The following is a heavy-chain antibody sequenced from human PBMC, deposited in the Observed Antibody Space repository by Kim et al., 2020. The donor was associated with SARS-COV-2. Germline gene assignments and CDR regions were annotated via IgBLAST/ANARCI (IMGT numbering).Heavy chain of an antibody. CDR3: ASIKYSSSGDY. Sequence: SETLSLTCAVYGGSFSGYYWSWIRQPPGKGLEWIGEINHSGSTNYNPSLKSRVTISVDTSKNQFSLKLSSVTAADTAVYYCASIKYSSSGDYWGQGTLVTVSS. CDR2: INHSGST. J-gene: IGHJ4*02. V-gene: IGHV4-34*01. D-gene: IGHD6-6*01. CDR1: GGSFSGYY.